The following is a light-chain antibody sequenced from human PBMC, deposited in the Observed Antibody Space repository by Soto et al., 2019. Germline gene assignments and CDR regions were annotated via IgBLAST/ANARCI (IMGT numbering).Light chain of an antibody. CDR3: QQRSKWPLT. CDR1: QSINNV. J-gene: IGKJ2*01. CDR2: DAS. V-gene: IGKV3-11*01. Sequence: EIVLTQSPATLSLSPGETAALSCRATQSINNVLAWYQQKPGQAPRLLIYDASNRAAGIPARFSGSGSETDFTLTISSLEAEDFAVYYCQQRSKWPLTFGQGTKREIK.